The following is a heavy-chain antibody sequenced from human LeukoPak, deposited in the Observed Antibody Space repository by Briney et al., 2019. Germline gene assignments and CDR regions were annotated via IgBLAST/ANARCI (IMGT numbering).Heavy chain of an antibody. CDR3: ARHGIYGDYGDY. CDR1: GGSISSSSYY. J-gene: IGHJ4*02. Sequence: PSETLSLTCTVSGGSISSSSYYWGWIRQPPGKGLEWIGSIYYSGSTYYNPSLKSRVTISVDTSKNQFSLKLSSVTAADTAVYYCARHGIYGDYGDYWGQGTLVTVSS. V-gene: IGHV4-39*01. D-gene: IGHD4-17*01. CDR2: IYYSGST.